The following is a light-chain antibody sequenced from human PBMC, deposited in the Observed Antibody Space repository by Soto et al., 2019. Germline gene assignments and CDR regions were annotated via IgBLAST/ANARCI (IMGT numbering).Light chain of an antibody. CDR1: SSYVGGYNY. V-gene: IGLV2-14*01. J-gene: IGLJ3*02. CDR2: EVS. Sequence: QSALTQPASVSASPGQSITISCTGTSSYVGGYNYVSWYQQHPGKAPKLIIYEVSNRPSGVSDRFSGSRSGNTASLTISGLQAEDESDYYCISYTSSSTWVFGGGTKLTVL. CDR3: ISYTSSSTWV.